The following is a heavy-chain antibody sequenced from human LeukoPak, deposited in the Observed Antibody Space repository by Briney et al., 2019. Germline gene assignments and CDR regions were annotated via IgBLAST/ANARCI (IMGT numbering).Heavy chain of an antibody. V-gene: IGHV6-1*01. D-gene: IGHD1-14*01. CDR2: TYYKSKWYS. J-gene: IGHJ2*01. CDR3: ARGPQSYNWYFDL. CDR1: GDSVSSNSAT. Sequence: SQTLSLTCAISGDSVSSNSATWNWIRQSPSRGLEWLGRTYYKSKWYSDYAISVKSRITINPDTSRNQFSLQMKSVTPEDTALYYCARGPQSYNWYFDLWGRGTLVTVSS.